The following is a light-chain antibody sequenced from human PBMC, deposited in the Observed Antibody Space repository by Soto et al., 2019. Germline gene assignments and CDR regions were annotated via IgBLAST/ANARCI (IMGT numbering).Light chain of an antibody. J-gene: IGLJ3*02. CDR3: AAWDDNLSGVV. CDR2: HNN. Sequence: QLVLTQPPSASGTPGQRVTISCSGSSSNIGNSTVSWYQQLPGTAPKLLIYHNNQRPSGVPDRLSGSKSGTSASLAISGLQSEDEADYDCAAWDDNLSGVVFGGGTKLTVL. V-gene: IGLV1-44*01. CDR1: SSNIGNST.